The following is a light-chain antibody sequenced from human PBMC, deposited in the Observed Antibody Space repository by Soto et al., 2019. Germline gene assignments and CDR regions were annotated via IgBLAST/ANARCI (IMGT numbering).Light chain of an antibody. CDR3: SSFTSRFTFV. CDR1: RSDVGAYNY. V-gene: IGLV2-14*01. J-gene: IGLJ1*01. Sequence: QSALTQPASVSGSPGQSIAISCTGTRSDVGAYNYVSWYQQHPGKAPKLMISEVTNRLSGVSDRFSGSKSGNTASLTISGLQAEDEADYYCSSFTSRFTFVFGTGTKVTV. CDR2: EVT.